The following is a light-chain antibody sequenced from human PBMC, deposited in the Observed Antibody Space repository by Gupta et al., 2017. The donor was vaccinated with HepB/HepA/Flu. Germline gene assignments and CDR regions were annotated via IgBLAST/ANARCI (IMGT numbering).Light chain of an antibody. J-gene: IGLJ3*02. CDR1: RSDVGIY. CDR3: SSYTSSETWV. Sequence: QSALTQPAPVSGSPGQSITMSCTGIRSDVGIYVSWYQQYTGKSPKLIIYSVTNRPSGISHRFSGSKSGNTASLTISGLQAEDEADYYCSSYTSSETWVFGGGTKLTVL. V-gene: IGLV2-14*03. CDR2: SVT.